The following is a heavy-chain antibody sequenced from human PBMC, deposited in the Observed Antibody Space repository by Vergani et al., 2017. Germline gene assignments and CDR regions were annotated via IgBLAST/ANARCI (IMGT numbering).Heavy chain of an antibody. V-gene: IGHV1-2*02. Sequence: QVQLVQSGAEVKKPGASVKVSCKASGYTFTGYYMHWVRQAPGQGLEWMGWINPNSGGTNDAQKFQGRVTMTRDTSISTAYMELSRLRSDDTAVYYCARWQWLPTLSFDYWGQGTLVTVSS. CDR3: ARWQWLPTLSFDY. CDR2: INPNSGGT. D-gene: IGHD6-19*01. J-gene: IGHJ4*02. CDR1: GYTFTGYY.